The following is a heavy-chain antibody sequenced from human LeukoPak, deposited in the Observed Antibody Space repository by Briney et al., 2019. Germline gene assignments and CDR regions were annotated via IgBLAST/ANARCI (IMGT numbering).Heavy chain of an antibody. J-gene: IGHJ4*02. V-gene: IGHV3-30*02. D-gene: IGHD4-17*01. Sequence: GGSLRLSCAASEFTFSSYAMHWVRQAPGKGLEWVAFIRYDGSNKYYADSVKGRFTISRDNSKNTLYLQMNSLRAEDTAVYYCARDHPLTTGYFDYWGQGTLVTVSS. CDR3: ARDHPLTTGYFDY. CDR2: IRYDGSNK. CDR1: EFTFSSYA.